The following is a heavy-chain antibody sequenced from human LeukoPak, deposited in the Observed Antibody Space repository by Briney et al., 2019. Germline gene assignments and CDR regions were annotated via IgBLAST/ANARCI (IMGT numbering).Heavy chain of an antibody. D-gene: IGHD6-19*01. CDR2: ISAYNGDT. CDR1: GYTFTSYGTRYG. CDR3: ARSAPRQWLVPSPFDY. Sequence: ASVKVSCKASGYTFTSYGTRYGISWVRQAPGQGLEWMGWISAYNGDTKYVQNLQGRVTMTTDTSTSTAYMELRSLRSDDTAVYYCARSAPRQWLVPSPFDYWGQGTLVTVSS. V-gene: IGHV1-18*01. J-gene: IGHJ4*02.